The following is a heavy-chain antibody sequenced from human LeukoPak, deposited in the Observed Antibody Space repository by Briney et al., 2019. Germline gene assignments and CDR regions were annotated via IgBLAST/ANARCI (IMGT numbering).Heavy chain of an antibody. CDR3: ATYRQVLLPFES. D-gene: IGHD2-8*02. CDR2: IFPSGGEI. CDR1: GFTFSTFA. Sequence: GGSLRLSCAASGFTFSTFAMIWVRQPPGKGLEWVSSIFPSGGEIHYADSVRGRFTISRDNSKSTLSLQMNSLRAEDTAIYYCATYRQVLLPFESWGEGTLVTVSS. V-gene: IGHV3-23*01. J-gene: IGHJ4*02.